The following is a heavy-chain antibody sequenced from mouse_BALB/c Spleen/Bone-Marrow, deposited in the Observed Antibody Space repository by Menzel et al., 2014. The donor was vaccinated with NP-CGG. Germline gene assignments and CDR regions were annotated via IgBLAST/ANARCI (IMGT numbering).Heavy chain of an antibody. CDR2: VNPYNGGT. CDR3: ARGIYYGNYFDY. V-gene: IGHV1-19*01. D-gene: IGHD2-1*01. Sequence: EVQLQQSGPELVKPGASVKMSCKASGYTFTDYYMDWVKQSHGESFEWIGRVNPYNGGTSYNQKFKGKATLTVDKFSSTAYMELNSLTSEDSAVYYCARGIYYGNYFDYWGQGTTLTVSS. CDR1: GYTFTDYY. J-gene: IGHJ2*01.